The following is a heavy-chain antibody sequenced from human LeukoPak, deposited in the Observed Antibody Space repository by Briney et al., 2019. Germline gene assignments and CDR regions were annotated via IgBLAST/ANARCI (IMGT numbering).Heavy chain of an antibody. CDR2: IIPIFGTA. D-gene: IGHD3-22*01. Sequence: SVKVSCKASGGTFSSYAISWVRQAPGQGLEWMGRIIPIFGTANYAQKFQGRVTITTDESTSTAYMELSSLRSEDTAVYYCARIQYYYDSSGYYLYYFDYWGQGTLVTVSS. V-gene: IGHV1-69*05. J-gene: IGHJ4*02. CDR3: ARIQYYYDSSGYYLYYFDY. CDR1: GGTFSSYA.